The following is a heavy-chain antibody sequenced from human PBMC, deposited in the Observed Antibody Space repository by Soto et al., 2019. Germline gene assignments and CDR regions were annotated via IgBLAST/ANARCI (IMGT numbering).Heavy chain of an antibody. J-gene: IGHJ6*02. CDR2: IIPFFGTG. D-gene: IGHD6-13*01. CDR1: GGTFRSYA. V-gene: IGHV1-69*01. CDR3: ANRPTSSNWRLDSKARGMDV. Sequence: QVQLVQSGAEVKKPGSSVKVSCKASGGTFRSYAFSWVRQAPGQGLEWMGGIIPFFGTGNYAQRFQGRVTITAHASTSTLYMEMNSLRFEDTAIYYCANRPTSSNWRLDSKARGMDVWGQWTTVTVS.